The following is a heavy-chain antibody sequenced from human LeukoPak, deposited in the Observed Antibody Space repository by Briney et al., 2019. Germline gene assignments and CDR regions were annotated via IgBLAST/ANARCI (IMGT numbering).Heavy chain of an antibody. CDR3: ARAYNLFDAFDI. V-gene: IGHV4-38-2*01. CDR2: IYLSGNT. J-gene: IGHJ3*02. Sequence: SETLSLTCAVSDYSISSGYYWGWIRQPPGKGLEWIGSIYLSGNTYYNPSLKSRVTISVDTSKNQFSLKLSSVTAADTAVYYCARAYNLFDAFDIWGQGTMVTVSS. CDR1: DYSISSGYY. D-gene: IGHD1-14*01.